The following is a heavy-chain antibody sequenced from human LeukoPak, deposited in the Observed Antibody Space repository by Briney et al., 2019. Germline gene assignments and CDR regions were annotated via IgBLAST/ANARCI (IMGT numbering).Heavy chain of an antibody. D-gene: IGHD6-19*01. V-gene: IGHV3-53*01. CDR2: IHATGST. CDR1: GFSVSSSY. J-gene: IGHJ4*02. CDR3: ARDARLWAVAASVYYDS. Sequence: GGSLRLSCAVSGFSVSSSYMSWVRPAPGKGLEWVSLIHATGSTDYADSVKGRFTISRDNFKNTVYLQMNSLRVEDTAVYYCARDARLWAVAASVYYDSWGQGTLVTVSS.